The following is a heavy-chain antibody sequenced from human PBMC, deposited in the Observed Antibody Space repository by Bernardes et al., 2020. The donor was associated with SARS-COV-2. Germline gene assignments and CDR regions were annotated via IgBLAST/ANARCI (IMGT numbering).Heavy chain of an antibody. V-gene: IGHV1-18*01. CDR3: ARDHPYYYYDSSEGNWFDP. CDR2: ISAYNGKT. Sequence: ASVKVSCKASGYTVTSYGISWVRQAPGQGLEWMGWISAYNGKTNYAQKLQGRVTMTTDTSTSTAYMELRSLRSDDTAVYYCARDHPYYYYDSSEGNWFDPWGQGTLVTVSS. J-gene: IGHJ5*02. D-gene: IGHD3-22*01. CDR1: GYTVTSYG.